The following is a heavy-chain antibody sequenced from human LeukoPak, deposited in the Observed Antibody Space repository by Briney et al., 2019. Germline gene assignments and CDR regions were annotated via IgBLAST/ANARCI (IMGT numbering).Heavy chain of an antibody. J-gene: IGHJ4*02. CDR1: GFTFSSYA. CDR2: ISYEGSNK. CDR3: ARDRVAVAGTGEADY. D-gene: IGHD6-19*01. Sequence: RSSLRLSCAASGFTFSSYAMHWARQAPAKGREEVAVISYEGSNKYYTDAVKGRFTISRDNSKNTLYLNMHRLRDEDTAVYYCARDRVAVAGTGEADYWGQGTLVTVSS. V-gene: IGHV3-30-3*01.